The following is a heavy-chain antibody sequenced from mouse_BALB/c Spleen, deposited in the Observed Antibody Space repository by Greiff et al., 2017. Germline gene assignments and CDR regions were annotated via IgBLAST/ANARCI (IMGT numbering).Heavy chain of an antibody. D-gene: IGHD1-1*01. J-gene: IGHJ2*01. CDR1: GFTFSSYA. Sequence: EVQRVESGGGLVKPGGSLKLSCAASGFTFSSYAMSWVRQTPEKRLEWVASISSGGSTYYPDSVKGRFTISRDNARNILYLQMSSLRSEDTAMYYCARGGGGITPFDYWGQGTTLTVSS. CDR2: ISSGGST. CDR3: ARGGGGITPFDY. V-gene: IGHV5-6-5*01.